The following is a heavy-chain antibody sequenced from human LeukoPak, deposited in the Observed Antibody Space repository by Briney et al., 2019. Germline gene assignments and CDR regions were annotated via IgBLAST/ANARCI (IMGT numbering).Heavy chain of an antibody. J-gene: IGHJ5*02. Sequence: PSETLSLTCAVYGGSFSGYYWSWIRQPPGKGLEWIGEINHSGSTNYNPSLKSRVTISVDTSKNQSSLKLCSVTAADTAVYYCARGSDGIAARPGDNWFDPWGQGTLVTVSS. D-gene: IGHD6-6*01. CDR3: ARGSDGIAARPGDNWFDP. CDR2: INHSGST. CDR1: GGSFSGYY. V-gene: IGHV4-34*01.